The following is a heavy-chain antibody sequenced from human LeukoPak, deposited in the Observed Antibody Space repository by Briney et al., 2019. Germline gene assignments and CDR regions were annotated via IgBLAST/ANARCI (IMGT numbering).Heavy chain of an antibody. D-gene: IGHD2-2*01. CDR2: IYSGGST. Sequence: GGSPRLSCAASGFTVSSNYMSWVRQAPGKGLEWVSVIYSGGSTYYADSVKGRFTISRDNSKNTLYLQMNSLRAEDTAVYYCARIGLEVPAANYWGQGTLVTVSS. J-gene: IGHJ4*02. V-gene: IGHV3-53*01. CDR1: GFTVSSNY. CDR3: ARIGLEVPAANY.